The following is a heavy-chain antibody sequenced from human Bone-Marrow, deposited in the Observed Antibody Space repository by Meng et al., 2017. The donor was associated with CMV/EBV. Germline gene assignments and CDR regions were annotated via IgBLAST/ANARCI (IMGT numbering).Heavy chain of an antibody. CDR2: IYSSGSST. Sequence: GGSLRLSCAASGFTVSSNYMSWVRQAPGKGLEWVSVIYSSGSSTSYADSVKGRFTISRDNSKNTLFLQMNSLRAGDTAVYYCAKDTRTGGVALRPTGYGMDVWGQGTTVTVSS. J-gene: IGHJ6*02. CDR3: AKDTRTGGVALRPTGYGMDV. CDR1: GFTVSSNY. V-gene: IGHV3-23*03. D-gene: IGHD6-6*01.